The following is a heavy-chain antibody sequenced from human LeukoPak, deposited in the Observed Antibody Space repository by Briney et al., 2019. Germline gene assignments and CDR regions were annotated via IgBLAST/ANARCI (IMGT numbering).Heavy chain of an antibody. CDR3: ARGGTWPTKFDY. D-gene: IGHD3-10*01. J-gene: IGHJ4*02. CDR1: GGSISSYY. V-gene: IGHV4-34*01. CDR2: INHSGST. Sequence: SETLSLTCTVSGGSISSYYWSWIRQPPGKGLEWIGEINHSGSTNYNLSLKSRVIISVDTSKNQLSLKLNSVTAADTAVYYCARGGTWPTKFDYWGQGTLVTVSS.